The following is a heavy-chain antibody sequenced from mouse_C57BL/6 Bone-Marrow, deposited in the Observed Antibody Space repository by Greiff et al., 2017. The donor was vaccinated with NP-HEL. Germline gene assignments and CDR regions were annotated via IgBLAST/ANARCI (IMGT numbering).Heavy chain of an antibody. CDR1: GYTFTSYG. CDR2: ISPRSGNT. D-gene: IGHD4-1*01. Sequence: VQLQQSGAELARPGASVKLSCKASGYTFTSYGISWVKQRTGQGLEWIGEISPRSGNTYYNEKFKGKATLTADKSSSTAYMELRSLTSEDSAVYFCARKLGGYWGQGTTLTVSS. V-gene: IGHV1-81*01. J-gene: IGHJ2*01. CDR3: ARKLGGY.